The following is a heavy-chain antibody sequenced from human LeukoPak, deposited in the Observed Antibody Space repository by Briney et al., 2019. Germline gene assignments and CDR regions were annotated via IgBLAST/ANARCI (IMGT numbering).Heavy chain of an antibody. J-gene: IGHJ4*02. CDR1: GGTFSSYT. CDR3: ARWTTTYLDY. Sequence: SVKVSCKASGGTFSSYTVSWVRQAPGQGLEWMGRIIPVFGITNYAQNFQDRVTMTRDTSTSTVYMEPSSLRSEDSAVYYCARWTTTYLDYWGQGTLVTVSS. CDR2: IIPVFGIT. V-gene: IGHV1-69*02. D-gene: IGHD4-11*01.